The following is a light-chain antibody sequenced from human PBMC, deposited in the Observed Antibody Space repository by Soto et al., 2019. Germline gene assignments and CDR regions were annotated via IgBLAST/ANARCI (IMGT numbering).Light chain of an antibody. CDR3: MQALQTPLT. Sequence: DLVMTQSPLSLPVTPGEPASISCRSSQSLLLHSNGHHYLDWYLQKPGQSPQLLIYLGSNRASGVPDMFSGSGSGIDITLKFSRVEAEDVGVYYCMQALQTPLTFGGGTKAEIK. V-gene: IGKV2-28*01. J-gene: IGKJ4*01. CDR1: QSLLLHSNGHHY. CDR2: LGS.